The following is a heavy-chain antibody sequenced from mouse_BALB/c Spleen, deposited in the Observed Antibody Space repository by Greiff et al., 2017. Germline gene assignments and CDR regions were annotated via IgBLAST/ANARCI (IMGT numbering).Heavy chain of an antibody. J-gene: IGHJ2*01. CDR3: TRRKYYGSSYPFDY. CDR2: INPSNGGT. Sequence: VQLQQSGAELVKPGASVKLSCKASGYTFTSYYMYWVKQRPGQGLEWIGEINPSNGGTNFNEKFKSKATLTVDKSSSTAYMQLSSLTSEDSAVYYCTRRKYYGSSYPFDYWGQGTTLTVSS. V-gene: IGHV1S81*02. CDR1: GYTFTSYY. D-gene: IGHD1-1*01.